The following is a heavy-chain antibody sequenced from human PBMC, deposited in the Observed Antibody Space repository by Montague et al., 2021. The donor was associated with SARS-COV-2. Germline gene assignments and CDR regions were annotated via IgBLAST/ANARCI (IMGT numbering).Heavy chain of an antibody. CDR2: XXWXXXK. V-gene: IGHV2-5*02. J-gene: IGHJ2*01. Sequence: PALVKPTQTLTLTCTFSGFSLSTSGVGVGWIRQPPGKALEWLAXXXWXXXKRXSPSLKSRLTITKDNSKNQVVLTMTNMDPVDTATYYCAHKTGLRYFDWLFQTNPTGGYFDLWGRGTLVTVSS. D-gene: IGHD3-9*01. CDR3: AHKTGLRYFDWLFQTNPTGGYFDL. CDR1: GFSLSTSGVG.